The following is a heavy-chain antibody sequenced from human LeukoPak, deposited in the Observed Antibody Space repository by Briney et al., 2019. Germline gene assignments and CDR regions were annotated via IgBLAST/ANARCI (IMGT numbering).Heavy chain of an antibody. CDR1: GGTFTNSA. V-gene: IGHV1-69*05. CDR3: ARDVHGDYGSGWFDH. CDR2: IMPLFGTA. J-gene: IGHJ5*02. D-gene: IGHD4-17*01. Sequence: SLKVSCKTSGGTFTNSAISWVRQAPGHGLEWLGGIMPLFGTAGYAQKFQGRVTITKDESTRTVYLELTSLTSDDTAVYYCARDVHGDYGSGWFDHWGQGTLVSVSS.